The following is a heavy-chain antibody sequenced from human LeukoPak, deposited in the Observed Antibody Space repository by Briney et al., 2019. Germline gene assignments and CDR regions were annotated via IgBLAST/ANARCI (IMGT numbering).Heavy chain of an antibody. CDR1: GFTVSSNY. CDR3: AKDPHYYYYYYMDV. J-gene: IGHJ6*03. CDR2: IYSGGST. V-gene: IGHV3-53*01. Sequence: GGSLRLSCAASGFTVSSNYMSWVRQAPGKGLEWVSVIYSGGSTYYADSVKGRFTISRDNSKRTVFLQMDSLRAEDTAVYYCAKDPHYYYYYYMDVWGNGTTVTVSS.